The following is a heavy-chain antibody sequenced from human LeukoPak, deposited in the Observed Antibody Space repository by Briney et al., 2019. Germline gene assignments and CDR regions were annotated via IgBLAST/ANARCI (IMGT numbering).Heavy chain of an antibody. CDR3: ARDRYCSSTSCYGLYYMDV. CDR1: GYTFTGYY. V-gene: IGHV1-2*02. CDR2: INPNSGGT. J-gene: IGHJ6*03. D-gene: IGHD2-2*01. Sequence: ASVKVSCKASGYTFTGYYMHWVRQAPGQGLEWMGWINPNSGGTNYAQKFQGRVTMTRDTSISTAYMELSRLRSDDTAVYYCARDRYCSSTSCYGLYYMDVWGKGTTVTVSS.